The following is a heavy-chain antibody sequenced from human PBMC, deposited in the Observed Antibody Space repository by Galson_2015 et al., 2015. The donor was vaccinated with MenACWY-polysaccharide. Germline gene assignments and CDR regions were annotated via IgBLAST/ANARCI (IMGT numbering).Heavy chain of an antibody. CDR2: INGRGSTI. CDR1: GFTFSTYS. J-gene: IGHJ4*02. D-gene: IGHD2-15*01. CDR3: ARDPVAGAPDYFDS. V-gene: IGHV3-48*01. Sequence: SLRLSCAASGFTFSTYSMTWVRQAPGKGLEWVSYINGRGSTIYYADSVKGRFTISRDNAKNSLYLQMDSLRAADTAMYYCARDPVAGAPDYFDSWAQGTLLTSSS.